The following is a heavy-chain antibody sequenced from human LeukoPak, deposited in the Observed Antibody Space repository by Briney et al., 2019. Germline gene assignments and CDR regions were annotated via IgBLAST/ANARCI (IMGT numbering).Heavy chain of an antibody. V-gene: IGHV1-18*01. CDR2: ISAYNGNT. Sequence: GASVTVSFMASVYTFTSYGIRWVRQAPGQGLAWMGWISAYNGNTNYAQKLQGRVTMTTDTSTSTAYMELRSLRSDDTAVYYCARDRGYSNGYDYWGQGTLVTVSS. D-gene: IGHD5-18*01. J-gene: IGHJ4*02. CDR1: VYTFTSYG. CDR3: ARDRGYSNGYDY.